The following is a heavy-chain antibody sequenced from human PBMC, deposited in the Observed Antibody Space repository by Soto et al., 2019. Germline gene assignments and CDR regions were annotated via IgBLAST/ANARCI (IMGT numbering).Heavy chain of an antibody. V-gene: IGHV3-33*01. J-gene: IGHJ6*02. CDR3: ARAMTMTLARIFGMDV. CDR1: GFFFQNYA. Sequence: PGGSLRLSCAGSGFFFQNYAMHWVRLAPGKGLEWVAYIFYDGSNDNYAESVKGRFTVSRVNSEGMLYLQMNNLRVEDTGVYFCARAMTMTLARIFGMDVWGPGTTVTVSS. D-gene: IGHD3-3*01. CDR2: IFYDGSND.